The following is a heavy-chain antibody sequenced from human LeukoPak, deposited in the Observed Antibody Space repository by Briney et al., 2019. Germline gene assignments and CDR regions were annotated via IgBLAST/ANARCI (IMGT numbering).Heavy chain of an antibody. J-gene: IGHJ4*02. Sequence: GGSLRLSCAASGFTFTNCAMSWVRQAPGKGLEWVSAISGSGGGTYYADSVKGRFTISRDNSKNMLSLQMNSLRAEDTAVYYCAKGRDSTSCYDNWGQGTLVTVSS. D-gene: IGHD2-2*01. CDR2: ISGSGGGT. CDR1: GFTFTNCA. V-gene: IGHV3-23*01. CDR3: AKGRDSTSCYDN.